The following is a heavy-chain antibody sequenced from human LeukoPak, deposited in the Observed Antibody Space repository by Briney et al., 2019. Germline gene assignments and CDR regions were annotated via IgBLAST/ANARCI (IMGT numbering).Heavy chain of an antibody. CDR2: ISGSGGST. Sequence: GGSLRLSCAASGFTFSSYAMSWVRQAPGKGLEWVSAISGSGGSTYYADSVKGRFTISRDNSKNTLYLQMNSLRAEDTAVYYCASGKGYCSSTSCYADDYWGQGTLVTVSS. D-gene: IGHD2-2*01. J-gene: IGHJ4*02. CDR3: ASGKGYCSSTSCYADDY. CDR1: GFTFSSYA. V-gene: IGHV3-23*01.